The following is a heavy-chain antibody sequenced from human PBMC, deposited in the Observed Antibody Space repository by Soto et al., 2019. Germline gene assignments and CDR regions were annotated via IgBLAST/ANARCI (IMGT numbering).Heavy chain of an antibody. CDR2: IVPIFGTA. Sequence: SVKVSCKASGGTFSSYAINWVRQAPGQGLEWLGGIVPIFGTANYAQKFQGRVTITADESTSTDYMELSSLRSEDTAVYYCARGNSVGVVAAHYGMDVWGQATTVTVS. J-gene: IGHJ6*01. D-gene: IGHD2-15*01. CDR3: ARGNSVGVVAAHYGMDV. CDR1: GGTFSSYA. V-gene: IGHV1-69*13.